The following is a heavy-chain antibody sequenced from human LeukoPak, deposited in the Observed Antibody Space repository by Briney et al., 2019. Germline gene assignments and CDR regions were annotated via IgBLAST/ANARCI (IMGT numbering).Heavy chain of an antibody. CDR1: GSTFSSYG. J-gene: IGHJ6*02. Sequence: GGSLRLSCAASGSTFSSYGMHWVRQAPGKGLEWVAVISYDGSNKYYADSVKGRFTISRDNSKNTLYLQMNSLRAEDTAVYYCAKDLVPGELPQSYYYYGMDVWGQGTTVTVSS. CDR2: ISYDGSNK. V-gene: IGHV3-30*18. CDR3: AKDLVPGELPQSYYYYGMDV. D-gene: IGHD1-26*01.